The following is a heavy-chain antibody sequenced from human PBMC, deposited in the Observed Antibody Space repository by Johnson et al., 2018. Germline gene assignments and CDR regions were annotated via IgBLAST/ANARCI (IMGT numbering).Heavy chain of an antibody. Sequence: QVQLQESGGGVVQPGRSLRLSCAASGFPFSSHGMHWVRQAPGKGLEWVASIWYDGSKKYYADSVMKGRVTISRDNSKNTLYREMNSLRGEDTAVYYCANDEQGFGPDIWGQGEMVTVSS. V-gene: IGHV3-33*06. J-gene: IGHJ3*02. D-gene: IGHD3-16*01. CDR1: GFPFSSHG. CDR3: ANDEQGFGPDI. CDR2: IWYDGSKK.